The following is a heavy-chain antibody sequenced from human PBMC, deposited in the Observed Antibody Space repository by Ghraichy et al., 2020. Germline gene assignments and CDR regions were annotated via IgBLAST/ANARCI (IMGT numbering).Heavy chain of an antibody. CDR3: ARGSRIAPRPSSSGAGRY. Sequence: SETLSLTCAVYGGSFSGYYWSWIRQPPGKGLEWIGEINHSGSTNYNPYLKIRVTISVDTSKNQFSLKLSSVTAADTAVYYCARGSRIAPRPSSSGAGRYWGQGTLVTVSS. D-gene: IGHD6-6*01. J-gene: IGHJ4*02. V-gene: IGHV4-34*01. CDR1: GGSFSGYY. CDR2: INHSGST.